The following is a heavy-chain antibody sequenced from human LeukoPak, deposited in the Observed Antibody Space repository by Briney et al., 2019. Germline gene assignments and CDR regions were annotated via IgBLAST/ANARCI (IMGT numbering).Heavy chain of an antibody. V-gene: IGHV3-21*01. CDR1: GFTFSSYA. D-gene: IGHD3-3*02. J-gene: IGHJ6*03. CDR3: ARDPPPFSQGYMDV. Sequence: GGSLRLSCAASGFTFSSYAMSWVRQAPGKGLEWVSSISSSSSYIYYADSVKGRFTISRDNAKNSLYLQMNSLRAEDTAVYYCARDPPPFSQGYMDVWGKGTTVTVSS. CDR2: ISSSSSYI.